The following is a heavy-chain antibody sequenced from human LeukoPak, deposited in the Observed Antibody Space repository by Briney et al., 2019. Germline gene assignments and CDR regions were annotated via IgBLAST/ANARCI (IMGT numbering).Heavy chain of an antibody. Sequence: SETLSLTCTVSGGSISSYYWSWIRQPAGKGLEWIGRIYTSGSTNYNPSLKSRVTMSVDTSKNQFSLKLSSVTAADTAVYYCARDYSNYEGYYYMDVWRKGTTVTVSS. D-gene: IGHD4-11*01. V-gene: IGHV4-4*07. J-gene: IGHJ6*03. CDR2: IYTSGST. CDR1: GGSISSYY. CDR3: ARDYSNYEGYYYMDV.